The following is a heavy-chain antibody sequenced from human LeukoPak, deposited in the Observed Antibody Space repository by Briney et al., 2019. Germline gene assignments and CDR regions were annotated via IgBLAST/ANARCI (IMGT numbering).Heavy chain of an antibody. V-gene: IGHV3-11*01. Sequence: PGGSLRLSCAASGFTFSDYYMSWIRQAPGKGLEWVSYISSSGSTIYYAGSVKGRFTISRDNAKNSLYLQMNSLRAEDTAVYYCATANLYDFWSGYYDLYDYWGQGTLVTVSS. CDR2: ISSSGSTI. J-gene: IGHJ4*02. CDR1: GFTFSDYY. CDR3: ATANLYDFWSGYYDLYDY. D-gene: IGHD3-3*01.